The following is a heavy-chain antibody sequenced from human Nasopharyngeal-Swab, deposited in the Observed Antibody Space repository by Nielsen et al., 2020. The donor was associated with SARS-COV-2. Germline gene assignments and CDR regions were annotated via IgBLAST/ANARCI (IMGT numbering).Heavy chain of an antibody. CDR3: AKDCTRRGSN. V-gene: IGHV3-23*01. J-gene: IGHJ4*02. Sequence: GESLKISCAASGFTFSSYAMSWVRQAPGKGLEWVSAISGGTGGTFYADSVKGRFTISRDNSKNTLFLQMNSLRAEDTAVYYCAKDCTRRGSNWGQGTLVTVSS. CDR2: ISGGTGGT. CDR1: GFTFSSYA. D-gene: IGHD2-8*01.